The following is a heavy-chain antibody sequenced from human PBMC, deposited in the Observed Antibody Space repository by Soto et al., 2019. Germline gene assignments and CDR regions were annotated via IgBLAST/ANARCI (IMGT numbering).Heavy chain of an antibody. D-gene: IGHD6-13*01. Sequence: QITLKESGPTLVKPTQTLTLTCTFSGFSLSTSGVGVGWIRQPPGKALEWLALIYWDDDKRYSPSLKSRLTITKATSKNQVVLTMTNMDPVDTATYYCAHQISWYGAFNWFDPWGQGTLVTVSS. J-gene: IGHJ5*02. CDR2: IYWDDDK. CDR1: GFSLSTSGVG. V-gene: IGHV2-5*02. CDR3: AHQISWYGAFNWFDP.